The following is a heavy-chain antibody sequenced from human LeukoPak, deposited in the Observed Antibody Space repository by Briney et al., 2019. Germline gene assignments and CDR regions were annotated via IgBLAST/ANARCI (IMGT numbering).Heavy chain of an antibody. J-gene: IGHJ3*02. D-gene: IGHD6-19*01. V-gene: IGHV3-23*01. CDR2: ISGSGGST. Sequence: GGSLTLFCAPSGFTLSSYAMSWVRQAPGKGLEWVSDISGSGGSTYYADSVKGRFTISRDNSKNTLYLQMNSLRAEDTAVYYCAKDRGSFDAFDIWGQGTMVTVSS. CDR1: GFTLSSYA. CDR3: AKDRGSFDAFDI.